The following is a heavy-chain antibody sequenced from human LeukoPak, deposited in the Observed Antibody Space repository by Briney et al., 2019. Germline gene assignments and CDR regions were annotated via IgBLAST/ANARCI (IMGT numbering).Heavy chain of an antibody. D-gene: IGHD3-22*01. J-gene: IGHJ4*02. CDR3: ARGRLIGGSGYIAD. V-gene: IGHV4-30-4*01. CDR2: IYYSGST. CDR1: GGSISSSNW. Sequence: SETLSLTCAVSGGSISSSNWWSWIRQPPGKGLEWIGYIYYSGSTYYNPSLKSRVTISVDTSKNQFSLKLSSVTAADTAVYYCARGRLIGGSGYIADWGQGTLVTVSS.